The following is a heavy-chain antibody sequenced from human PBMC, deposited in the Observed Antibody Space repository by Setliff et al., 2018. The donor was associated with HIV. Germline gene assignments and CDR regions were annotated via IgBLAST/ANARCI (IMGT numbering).Heavy chain of an antibody. CDR3: ARETAPAHYYGSGSYRLHAFDV. V-gene: IGHV1-69*13. CDR2: IIPLFGRA. J-gene: IGHJ3*01. CDR1: GGILSTYA. Sequence: SVKVSCKASGGILSTYATIWVRQAPGQGLEWLGGIIPLFGRASYAQKFQGRVTITADESTNTAYMELSSLRSGDTAVYYCARETAPAHYYGSGSYRLHAFDVWGQG. D-gene: IGHD3-10*01.